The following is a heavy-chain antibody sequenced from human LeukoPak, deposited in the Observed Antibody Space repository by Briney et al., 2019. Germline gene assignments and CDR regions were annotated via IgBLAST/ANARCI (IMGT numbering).Heavy chain of an antibody. CDR3: ARVIRGFGALDY. J-gene: IGHJ4*02. CDR1: GYTFSNFA. V-gene: IGHV1-3*02. D-gene: IGHD3-10*01. CDR2: SNAANGNT. Sequence: ASVKVSCKASGYTFSNFAIHWVRQAPGQRLEWMGWSNAANGNTGYSQKFQDRVTITRDTSASTAYMEMRSLTSEDMAVYYCARVIRGFGALDYWGQGTLVTVSS.